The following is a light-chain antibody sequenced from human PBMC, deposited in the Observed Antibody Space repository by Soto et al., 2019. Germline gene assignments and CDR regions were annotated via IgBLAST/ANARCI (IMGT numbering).Light chain of an antibody. CDR2: DAS. V-gene: IGKV3-11*01. CDR3: QQRSNRPPGYT. J-gene: IGKJ2*01. Sequence: EIVLTQSPATLSLSPGERATLSCRASQSVSSSLAWYQQKPGQAPRLLIYDASNRATGIPARFSGSGSGTDFTLTISSLEPEDFSVDYCQQRSNRPPGYTFGQGTKLEIK. CDR1: QSVSSS.